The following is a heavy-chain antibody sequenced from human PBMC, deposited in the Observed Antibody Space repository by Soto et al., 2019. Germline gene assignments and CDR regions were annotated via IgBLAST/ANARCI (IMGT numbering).Heavy chain of an antibody. CDR1: GGSIISYY. CDR3: ARVSYDFWSGSFDY. V-gene: IGHV4-59*01. J-gene: IGHJ4*02. D-gene: IGHD3-3*01. Sequence: PSEPLSLTCTVSGGSIISYYWSWIRQPPGKGREGIGYIYYSGSTNYNPSLKSRLTTSVDTSKHQFSLKLSSVPAADTAVYYCARVSYDFWSGSFDYWGQGTLVTVSS. CDR2: IYYSGST.